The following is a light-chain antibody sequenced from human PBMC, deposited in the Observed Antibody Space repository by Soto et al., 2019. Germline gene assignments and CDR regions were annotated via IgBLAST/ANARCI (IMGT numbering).Light chain of an antibody. CDR2: GAS. V-gene: IGKV3-20*01. Sequence: EIVLTQSPGTLSLSPGERATLSCRARQSVSSSYLAWDQQKPGQAPRLLIYGASSRATGIPDRFSGSGSGTDFTLTINRLEPEDCAVYYCQQYGSSPWTFGQGTKVEIK. J-gene: IGKJ1*01. CDR1: QSVSSSY. CDR3: QQYGSSPWT.